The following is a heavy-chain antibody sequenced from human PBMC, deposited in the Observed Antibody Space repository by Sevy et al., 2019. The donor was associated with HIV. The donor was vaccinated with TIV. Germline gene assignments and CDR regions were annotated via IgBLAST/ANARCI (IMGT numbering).Heavy chain of an antibody. V-gene: IGHV4-38-2*01. CDR1: GYSMTSGYF. CDR2: LYHSGTT. D-gene: IGHD6-13*01. J-gene: IGHJ4*02. CDR3: WGVDSSGWSDY. Sequence: SETLSLTCAVSGYSMTSGYFWGWIRQSPGKGLEWIGSLYHSGTTYYSPSLKSRVTLSVDTSKNQFSLKVRSVTAADEAVYYCWGVDSSGWSDYWGQGTLVTVSS.